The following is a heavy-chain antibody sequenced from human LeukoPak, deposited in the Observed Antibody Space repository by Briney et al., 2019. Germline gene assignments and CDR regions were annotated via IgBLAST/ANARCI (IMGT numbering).Heavy chain of an antibody. V-gene: IGHV4-39*01. CDR3: ARLARQWLARRPYYYYMDV. CDR2: IYYSGST. J-gene: IGHJ6*03. D-gene: IGHD6-19*01. Sequence: SETLSLACTVSGGSISSSSYYWGWIRQPPGKGLEWIGSIYYSGSTYYNPSLKSRVTISVDTSKNQFSLKLSSVTAADTAVYYCARLARQWLARRPYYYYMDVWGKGTTVTVSS. CDR1: GGSISSSSYY.